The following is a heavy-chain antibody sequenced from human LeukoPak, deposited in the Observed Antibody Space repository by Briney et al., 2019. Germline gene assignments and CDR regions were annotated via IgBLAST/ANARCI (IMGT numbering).Heavy chain of an antibody. Sequence: PGGSLRLSCAASGFTFHSYDMHWARHATGKGLEWVSAIDAAGNTFYPGSVRGRFTISRENAKNSLYLQMNNVRAGDTAVYYCARTSKITSVMDIWGQGTMVTVSS. V-gene: IGHV3-13*01. CDR1: GFTFHSYD. J-gene: IGHJ3*02. CDR2: IDAAGNT. D-gene: IGHD3-16*01. CDR3: ARTSKITSVMDI.